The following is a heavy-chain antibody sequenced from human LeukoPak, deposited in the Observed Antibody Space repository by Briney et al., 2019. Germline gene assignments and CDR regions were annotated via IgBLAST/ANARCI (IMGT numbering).Heavy chain of an antibody. J-gene: IGHJ3*02. V-gene: IGHV3-23*01. Sequence: RPGGSLRLSCAASGFTFSSYAMSWVRQTAGKGLVWVSAISGRGGSTYYADSVKGRFTISRDNSKNTLYLQMNSLRAEDTAVYYCAKGEYCSGGICRQTDAFDIWGQGTMVTVSS. CDR1: GFTFSSYA. CDR2: ISGRGGST. CDR3: AKGEYCSGGICRQTDAFDI. D-gene: IGHD2-15*01.